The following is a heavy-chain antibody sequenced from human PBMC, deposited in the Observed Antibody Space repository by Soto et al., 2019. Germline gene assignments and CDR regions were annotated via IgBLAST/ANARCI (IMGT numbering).Heavy chain of an antibody. Sequence: QVQLVESGGGVVQPGRSLRLSCAASGFTFSSYAMHWVRQAPGKGLEWVAVISYDGSNKYYADSVKDRFTISRDNSKNTLYQQMNSLRAEDTAVYYCARDRLRYNWNDFPYYYYGMDVWGQGTTVTVSS. CDR1: GFTFSSYA. V-gene: IGHV3-30-3*01. D-gene: IGHD1-1*01. CDR3: ARDRLRYNWNDFPYYYYGMDV. CDR2: ISYDGSNK. J-gene: IGHJ6*02.